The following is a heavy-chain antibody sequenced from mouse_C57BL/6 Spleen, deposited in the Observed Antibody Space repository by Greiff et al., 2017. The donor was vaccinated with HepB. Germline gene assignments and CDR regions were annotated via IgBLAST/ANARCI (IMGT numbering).Heavy chain of an antibody. J-gene: IGHJ4*01. CDR2: IYPGSGST. CDR3: ARIPYDYDWYYYAMDD. CDR1: GYTFTSYW. Sequence: VQLQQPGAELVKPGASVKMSCKASGYTFTSYWITWVKQRPGQGLEWIGDIYPGSGSTNYNEKFKSKATLTVDTSSSTAYMQLSSLTSEDSAVYYCARIPYDYDWYYYAMDDWGQGTSVTVSS. D-gene: IGHD2-4*01. V-gene: IGHV1-55*01.